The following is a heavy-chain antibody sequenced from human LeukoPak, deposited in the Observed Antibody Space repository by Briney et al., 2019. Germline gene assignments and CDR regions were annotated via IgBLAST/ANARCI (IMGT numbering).Heavy chain of an antibody. D-gene: IGHD6-13*01. CDR3: ARTVGSSWIGY. V-gene: IGHV1-18*01. J-gene: IGHJ4*02. Sequence: ASVKVSCKASGYTFTNYGLNWVRQAPGQGLEWMGWISTYNGDTNYAQKLQGRVTMTTDTSTTTAYMELRSLRSDDTAVYYCARTVGSSWIGYWGQGTLVTVSS. CDR1: GYTFTNYG. CDR2: ISTYNGDT.